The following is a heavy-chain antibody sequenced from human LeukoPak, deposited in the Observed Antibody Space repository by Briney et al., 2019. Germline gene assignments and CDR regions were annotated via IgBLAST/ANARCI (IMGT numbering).Heavy chain of an antibody. CDR3: TTNRPWLGS. V-gene: IGHV3-15*01. J-gene: IGHJ5*02. Sequence: GGSLRLSCAASGFTFSNAWMSWVRQAPGKGLEWVGRIKSKIDGGTIDYAAPVKGRFTISRDDSKNTLDLQMNSLKTEDTAVYYCTTNRPWLGSWGQGTLVTVSS. CDR1: GFTFSNAW. D-gene: IGHD3-10*01. CDR2: IKSKIDGGTI.